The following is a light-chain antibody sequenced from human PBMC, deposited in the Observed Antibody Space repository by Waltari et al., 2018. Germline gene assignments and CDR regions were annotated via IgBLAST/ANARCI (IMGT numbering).Light chain of an antibody. CDR1: QSVSSN. V-gene: IGKV3-15*01. J-gene: IGKJ1*01. Sequence: EIVMTQSPATLSESPGERATLSCRASQSVSSNLAWYQQKPGQAPRLLIYGASTRATGIPARFSGSGSGTEFTLTISSLQSEDFAVYYCQQYNNWLTFGQGTKVEIK. CDR2: GAS. CDR3: QQYNNWLT.